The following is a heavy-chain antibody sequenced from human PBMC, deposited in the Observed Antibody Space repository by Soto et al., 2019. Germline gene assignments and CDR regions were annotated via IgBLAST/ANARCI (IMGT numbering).Heavy chain of an antibody. V-gene: IGHV1-8*01. J-gene: IGHJ6*02. CDR1: GYTFTSYD. CDR3: ARGGGTVTTFSGYYYYGMDA. D-gene: IGHD4-17*01. CDR2: MNPNSGNT. Sequence: GASVKVSCKASGYTFTSYDINWVRQATGQGLEWMGWMNPNSGNTGYAQKFQGRVTMTRNTSVSTAYMELSSLRSEDTAVYYCARGGGTVTTFSGYYYYGMDAWGQGTTVTVSS.